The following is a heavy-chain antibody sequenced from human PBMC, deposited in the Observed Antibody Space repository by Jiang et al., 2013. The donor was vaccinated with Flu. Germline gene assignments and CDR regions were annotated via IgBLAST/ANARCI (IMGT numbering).Heavy chain of an antibody. CDR2: IWYDGSNK. Sequence: VQLVESGGGVVQPGRSLRLSCAASGFTFSSYGMHWVRQAPGKGLEWVAVIWYDGSNKYYADSVKGRFIISRDNSKNTLYLQMNSLRAKDTAVYYCARDGYSSITTPVDPWGQGTLVTVSS. CDR3: ARDGYSSITTPVDP. D-gene: IGHD6-13*01. CDR1: GFTFSSYG. J-gene: IGHJ5*02. V-gene: IGHV3-33*01.